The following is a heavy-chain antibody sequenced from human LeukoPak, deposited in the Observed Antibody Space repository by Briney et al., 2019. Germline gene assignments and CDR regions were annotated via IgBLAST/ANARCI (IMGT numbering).Heavy chain of an antibody. D-gene: IGHD3-10*01. V-gene: IGHV4-39*07. CDR3: ARHVLVGWVRGSDYFDS. CDR2: IYYSGST. CDR1: GGSISSYY. J-gene: IGHJ4*02. Sequence: SETLSLTCTVSGGSISSYYWSWIRQPPGKGLEWIGSIYYSGSTYYNPSLKSRVTISVDTSKNQFSLKLSSVTAADTAVYYCARHVLVGWVRGSDYFDSWGQGTLVTVSS.